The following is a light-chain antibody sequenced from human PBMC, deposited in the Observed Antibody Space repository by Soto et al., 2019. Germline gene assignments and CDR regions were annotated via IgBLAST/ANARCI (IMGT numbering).Light chain of an antibody. CDR3: QQYNSCSAT. CDR2: KAS. V-gene: IGKV1-5*03. Sequence: DIQMTQSPSTLSASVGDRVTITCRASQSISSWLAWYQQKPGKAPKLLIYKASSLESGVPSRFSGSGSGTEFTLTISSLQPDDFATYYRQQYNSCSATFGQGTKVEIK. J-gene: IGKJ1*01. CDR1: QSISSW.